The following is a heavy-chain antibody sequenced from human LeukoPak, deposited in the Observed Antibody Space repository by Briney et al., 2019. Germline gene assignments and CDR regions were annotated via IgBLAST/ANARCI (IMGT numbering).Heavy chain of an antibody. J-gene: IGHJ3*01. Sequence: PGGSLRLSCAASGFTFSIYSMNWVRQAPGKGLEWVSYISSSSSTTYYADSVKGRFTISRDNAKNSLYLQMNSLRAEDTAVYYCARDFQGGNAFWGQGTMVTVSS. CDR3: ARDFQGGNAF. V-gene: IGHV3-48*04. CDR2: ISSSSSTT. D-gene: IGHD3-16*01. CDR1: GFTFSIYS.